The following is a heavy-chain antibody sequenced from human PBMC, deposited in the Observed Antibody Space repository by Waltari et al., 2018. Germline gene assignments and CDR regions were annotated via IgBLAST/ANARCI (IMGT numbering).Heavy chain of an antibody. J-gene: IGHJ4*02. CDR1: GFTFSNNW. CDR3: TRGGDDSSWYWRN. V-gene: IGHV3-7*01. D-gene: IGHD6-13*01. CDR2: INQDGSEK. Sequence: EVQLVESGGGLVQPGGSLRLSCAASGFTFSNNWMTWVRQAPGKGREWVANINQDGSEKSSVESVKGRFTIARDNAKNSLYLQLNSLRADDTAVYYCTRGGDDSSWYWRNWGQGTLVTVSS.